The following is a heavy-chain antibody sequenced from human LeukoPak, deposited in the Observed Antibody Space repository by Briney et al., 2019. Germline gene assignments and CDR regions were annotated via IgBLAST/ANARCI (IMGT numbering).Heavy chain of an antibody. D-gene: IGHD4-17*01. Sequence: GGSLRLSRVASRFTFSSFSVSWVRQAPGKGLEWVANIKQDGSEKYYVDSVKGRFTISRDNAKNSLYLQMNSLRAEDTAVYYCAREEDYGDYDDAFDIWGQGTMVTVSS. CDR2: IKQDGSEK. J-gene: IGHJ3*02. CDR1: RFTFSSFS. CDR3: AREEDYGDYDDAFDI. V-gene: IGHV3-7*01.